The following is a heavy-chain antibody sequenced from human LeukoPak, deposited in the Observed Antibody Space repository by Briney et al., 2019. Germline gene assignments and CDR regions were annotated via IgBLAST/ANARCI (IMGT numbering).Heavy chain of an antibody. D-gene: IGHD1-7*01. J-gene: IGHJ4*02. CDR3: TRDLLGIGGT. CDR1: GFTFGDYA. V-gene: IGHV3-49*03. Sequence: GGSLRLSCTASGFTFGDYAMSWFRRAPGKGLEWVGFIRSKAYGGTTEYAASVKGRFTISRDDSKSIAYLQMNSLKTEDTAVYYCTRDLLGIGGTWGQGTLVTVSS. CDR2: IRSKAYGGTT.